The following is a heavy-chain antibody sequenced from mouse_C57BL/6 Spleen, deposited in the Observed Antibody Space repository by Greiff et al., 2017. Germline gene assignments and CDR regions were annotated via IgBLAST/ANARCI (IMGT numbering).Heavy chain of an antibody. CDR3: ARVTTVVAKEYAMDY. D-gene: IGHD1-1*01. V-gene: IGHV5-16*01. Sequence: EVQRVESEGGLVQPGSSMKLSCTASGFTFSDYYMAWVRQVPEKGLEWVANINYDGSSTYYLDSLKSRFIISRDNAKNILYLQMSSLKSEDTATYYCARVTTVVAKEYAMDYWGQGTSVTVSS. J-gene: IGHJ4*01. CDR2: INYDGSST. CDR1: GFTFSDYY.